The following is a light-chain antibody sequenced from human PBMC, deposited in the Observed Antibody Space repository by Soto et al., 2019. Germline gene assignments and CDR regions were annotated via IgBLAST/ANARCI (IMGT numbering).Light chain of an antibody. CDR2: GAS. Sequence: EVVMTQSPATLSMSPGERATLSCRASQSVSSSLAWYQQKPGQAPRLLIYGASTRATGIPDRFSGSGSEREFTRNISSLQAEGFAIYYCQQYNNWWTFAQGTKVEIK. CDR3: QQYNNWWT. J-gene: IGKJ1*01. V-gene: IGKV3-15*01. CDR1: QSVSSS.